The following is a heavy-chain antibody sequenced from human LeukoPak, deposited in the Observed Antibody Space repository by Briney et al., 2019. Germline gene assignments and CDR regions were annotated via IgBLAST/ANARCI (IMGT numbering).Heavy chain of an antibody. D-gene: IGHD6-13*01. Sequence: SETLSLTCTVSGGSISSYYWSWIRQPPGKGLEWIGYIYYSGSTYYNPSLKSRVTISVDTSKNQFSLKLSSVTAADTAVYYCARLGIAAAYFDYWGQGTLVTVSS. V-gene: IGHV4-59*08. CDR2: IYYSGST. CDR3: ARLGIAAAYFDY. CDR1: GGSISSYY. J-gene: IGHJ4*02.